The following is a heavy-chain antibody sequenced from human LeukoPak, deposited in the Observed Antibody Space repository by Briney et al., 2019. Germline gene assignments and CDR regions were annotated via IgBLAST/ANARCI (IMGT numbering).Heavy chain of an antibody. CDR1: GFTFSSYA. CDR3: AKDAPGIAVAGTGWFDP. J-gene: IGHJ5*02. D-gene: IGHD6-19*01. Sequence: PGGSLRLSCAASGFTFSSYAMSWVRQAPGKGLEWVSAISGSGGSTYYADSVKGRFTISRDNSKNTLYLQMNSLRAEDTAVYYCAKDAPGIAVAGTGWFDPWGQGTLVTASS. CDR2: ISGSGGST. V-gene: IGHV3-23*01.